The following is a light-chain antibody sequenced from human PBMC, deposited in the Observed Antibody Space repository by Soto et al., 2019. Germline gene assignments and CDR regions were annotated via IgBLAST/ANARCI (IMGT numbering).Light chain of an antibody. CDR2: GAS. CDR1: QTVSSSY. J-gene: IGKJ1*01. V-gene: IGKV3-20*01. Sequence: VLTQTPGTLSLSPGERATLSCRASQTVSSSYLGWYQQKPGQTPRLLIYGASNRATGIPDRFSGSGSGTDFTLTITRLEPEDFAVYYCQQYGVSPRTFGQGTKVDIK. CDR3: QQYGVSPRT.